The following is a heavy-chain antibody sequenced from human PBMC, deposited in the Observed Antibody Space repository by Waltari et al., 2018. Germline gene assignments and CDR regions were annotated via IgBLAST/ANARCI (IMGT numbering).Heavy chain of an antibody. CDR2: TIPMIGLT. Sequence: QGQLVQSGAEVKKPGSSVRVPCKASGDTLGTSGFVWVRQAPAKGLEWMGGTIPMIGLTNIAQNFRDRLTITAAASTAYMELSSLRFEDTAVYYCARDRGQGVSGYDQWGQGTQVIVSP. D-gene: IGHD3-10*01. V-gene: IGHV1-69*10. CDR3: ARDRGQGVSGYDQ. CDR1: GDTLGTSG. J-gene: IGHJ4*02.